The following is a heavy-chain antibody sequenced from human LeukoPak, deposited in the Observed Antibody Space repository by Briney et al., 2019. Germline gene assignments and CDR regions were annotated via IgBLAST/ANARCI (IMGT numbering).Heavy chain of an antibody. Sequence: GRSLRLSCAASGFTFDNYAMHWVRQAPGKGLEWISGISWNSATIAYADSVEGRFTISRDNAENSLYLQMNSLRTEDTALYYCAKDVGDYPSSCFDPWGQGTLVTVSS. J-gene: IGHJ5*02. V-gene: IGHV3-9*01. CDR2: ISWNSATI. CDR1: GFTFDNYA. D-gene: IGHD4-17*01. CDR3: AKDVGDYPSSCFDP.